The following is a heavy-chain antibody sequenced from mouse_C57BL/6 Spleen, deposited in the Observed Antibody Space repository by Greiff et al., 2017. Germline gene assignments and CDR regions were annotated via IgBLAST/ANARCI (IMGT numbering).Heavy chain of an antibody. D-gene: IGHD4-1*01. CDR1: GYTFTDYE. CDR2: IDPETGGT. Sequence: QVHVKQSGAELVRPGASVTLSCKASGYTFTDYEMHWVKQTPVHGLEWIGAIDPETGGTAYNQKFKGKAILTADKSSSTAYMELRSLTSEDSAVYYCTKLGRYAMDYWGQGTSVTVSS. V-gene: IGHV1-15*01. J-gene: IGHJ4*01. CDR3: TKLGRYAMDY.